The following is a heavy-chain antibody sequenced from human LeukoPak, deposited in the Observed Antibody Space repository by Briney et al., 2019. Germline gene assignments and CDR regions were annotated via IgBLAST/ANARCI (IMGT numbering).Heavy chain of an antibody. V-gene: IGHV6-1*01. CDR3: ARVDCGTNDYGDYVFGAQTPYNWFDP. CDR2: TYYRSKWYN. D-gene: IGHD4-17*01. CDR1: GDSVSSNSAA. Sequence: SQTLSLTCAISGDSVSSNSAAWNWIRQSPSRGLEWLGRTYYRSKWYNDYAVSVKSRITINPDASKNQFSLQLNSVTPEDTAVYYCARVDCGTNDYGDYVFGAQTPYNWFDPWGQGTLVTVSS. J-gene: IGHJ5*02.